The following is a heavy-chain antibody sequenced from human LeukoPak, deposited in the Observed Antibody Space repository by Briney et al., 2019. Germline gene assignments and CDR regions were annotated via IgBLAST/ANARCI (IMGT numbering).Heavy chain of an antibody. Sequence: PSETLSLTCAVSGGSLSSYYWSWIRQPPGAGPEWIGYIYYSGSTNYNPSLKSRVTISVDTSKNQFSLKLSSVTAADTAVYYCAREAPLLPAAAPRPGYYYGMDVWGKGTTVTVSS. CDR3: AREAPLLPAAAPRPGYYYGMDV. V-gene: IGHV4-59*01. D-gene: IGHD2-2*01. J-gene: IGHJ6*04. CDR1: GGSLSSYY. CDR2: IYYSGST.